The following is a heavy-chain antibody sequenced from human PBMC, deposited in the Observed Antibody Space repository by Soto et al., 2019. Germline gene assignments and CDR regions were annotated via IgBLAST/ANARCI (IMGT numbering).Heavy chain of an antibody. J-gene: IGHJ4*02. V-gene: IGHV4-59*08. D-gene: IGHD4-17*01. CDR2: IYYSGST. CDR3: XXXYGGTLDY. CDR1: GGSISSYY. Sequence: QVQLQESGPGLVKPSETLSLTCTVSGGSISSYYWSWIRQPPGKGLEWIGYIYYSGSTNYNPSLKSRVTISVDTSKNQFSLKLSSVTAADTAVXXXXXXYGGTLDYWGQGTLVTVSS.